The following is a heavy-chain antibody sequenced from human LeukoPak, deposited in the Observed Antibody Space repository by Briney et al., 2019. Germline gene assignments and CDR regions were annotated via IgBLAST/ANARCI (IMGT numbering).Heavy chain of an antibody. Sequence: SVKVSCKASGGTFRSYAINWVRQASGQGLEWMGGIIPIFDTANNAQKFQGRVTITADKSTSTAYMELSSLTSEDTAIYYCATYRQVLLPFESWGQGTLVTVSS. D-gene: IGHD2-8*02. CDR2: IIPIFDTA. V-gene: IGHV1-69*06. CDR3: ATYRQVLLPFES. J-gene: IGHJ4*02. CDR1: GGTFRSYA.